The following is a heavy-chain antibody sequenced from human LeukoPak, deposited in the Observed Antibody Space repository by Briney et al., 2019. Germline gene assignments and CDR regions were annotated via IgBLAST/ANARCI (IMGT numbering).Heavy chain of an antibody. D-gene: IGHD3-3*01. CDR1: GFIFTNYF. J-gene: IGHJ4*02. CDR3: AKEARKGITIFGVVILAYYFDY. V-gene: IGHV3-23*01. Sequence: GGSLRLSCAASGFIFTNYFMSWVRQAPGKGLEWVSAISGSGGSTYYADSVKGRFTISRDNSKNTLYLQMNSLRAEDTAVYYCAKEARKGITIFGVVILAYYFDYWGQGTLVTVSS. CDR2: ISGSGGST.